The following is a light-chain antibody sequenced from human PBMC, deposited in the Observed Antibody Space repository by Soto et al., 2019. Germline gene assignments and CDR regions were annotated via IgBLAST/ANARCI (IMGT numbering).Light chain of an antibody. J-gene: IGKJ4*01. Sequence: DIQMTQSPSSLSASVGDRVTITCRASQGIRNYLTWYQQKPGKVPKLLIYTSSALQSGVPSRFSGSGSGTDFPLTISSLQPEDVATYYCQKHDTAPLTFGGGTKVEIK. V-gene: IGKV1-27*01. CDR3: QKHDTAPLT. CDR2: TSS. CDR1: QGIRNY.